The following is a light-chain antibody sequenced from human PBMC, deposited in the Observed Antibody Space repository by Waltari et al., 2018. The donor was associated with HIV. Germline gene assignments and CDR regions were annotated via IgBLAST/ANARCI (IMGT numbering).Light chain of an antibody. V-gene: IGLV1-47*01. CDR1: SSNTGSNY. CDR2: KND. CDR3: ASWDDSLGGPV. Sequence: QSVLAQPPSTSGTPGQRVTIPCSGTSSNTGSNYVYWYQQLPGTAPKLLLYKNDQRPSGVPDRYSGSKSGTSASLAISGLRSEDEADYYCASWDDSLGGPVFGGGTKLTVL. J-gene: IGLJ3*02.